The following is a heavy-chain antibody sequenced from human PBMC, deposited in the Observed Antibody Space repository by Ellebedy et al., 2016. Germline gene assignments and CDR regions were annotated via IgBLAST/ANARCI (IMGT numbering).Heavy chain of an antibody. D-gene: IGHD2-15*01. V-gene: IGHV3-23*01. Sequence: GESLKISCAASGFTFSSYGMSWVRQAPGKGLEWVSTISGSGGRTYYGDSVKGRFTISRDDSKNTLYLQMNSLIAEDTAVFYCAKEGSDCSGGRCYGIDYWGQGTQVTVSS. CDR2: ISGSGGRT. J-gene: IGHJ4*02. CDR1: GFTFSSYG. CDR3: AKEGSDCSGGRCYGIDY.